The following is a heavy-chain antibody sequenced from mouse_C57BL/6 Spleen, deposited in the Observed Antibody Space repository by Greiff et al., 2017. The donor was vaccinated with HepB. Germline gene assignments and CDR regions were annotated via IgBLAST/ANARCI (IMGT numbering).Heavy chain of an antibody. D-gene: IGHD4-1*01. CDR1: GYTFTSYW. CDR2: IHPNSGST. CDR3: ARKGGLGHFDY. V-gene: IGHV1-64*01. Sequence: QVQLKQPGAELVKPGASVKLSCKASGYTFTSYWMHWVKQRPGQGLEWIGMIHPNSGSTNYNEKFKSKATLTVDKSSSTAYMQLSSLTSEDSAVYYCARKGGLGHFDYWGQGTTLTVSS. J-gene: IGHJ2*01.